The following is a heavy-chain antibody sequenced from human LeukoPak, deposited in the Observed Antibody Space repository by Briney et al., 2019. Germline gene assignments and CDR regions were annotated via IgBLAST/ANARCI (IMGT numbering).Heavy chain of an antibody. Sequence: PSETLSLTCTVSGGPISSYYWSWIRQPPGKGLEWIGYIYYGGSTNYNPSLKSRVTISVDTSKNQFSLKLSSVTAADTAVYYCAKGYSSSWPYFDYWGQGTLVTVSS. D-gene: IGHD6-13*01. V-gene: IGHV4-59*01. CDR3: AKGYSSSWPYFDY. J-gene: IGHJ4*02. CDR2: IYYGGST. CDR1: GGPISSYY.